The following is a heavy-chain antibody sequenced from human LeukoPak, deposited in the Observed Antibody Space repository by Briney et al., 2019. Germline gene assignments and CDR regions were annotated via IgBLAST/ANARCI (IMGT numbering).Heavy chain of an antibody. V-gene: IGHV4-38-2*01. CDR1: DYSISSGDY. CDR3: ARNDSGGYFDY. D-gene: IGHD3-22*01. CDR2: VYYSGST. Sequence: SETLSLTCAVSDYSISSGDYWGWIRQPPGKGLEWIGSVYYSGSTHYSPSLKNRVTISVDTSKNQFSLKLRSVTAADTALYYCARNDSGGYFDYWGQGTLVTVSS. J-gene: IGHJ4*02.